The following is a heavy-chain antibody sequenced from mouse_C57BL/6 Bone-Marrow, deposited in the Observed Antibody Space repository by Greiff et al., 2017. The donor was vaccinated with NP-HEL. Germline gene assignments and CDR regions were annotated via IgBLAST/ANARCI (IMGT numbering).Heavy chain of an antibody. V-gene: IGHV1-9*01. J-gene: IGHJ1*03. CDR3: ARYITTVVALYWYFDV. CDR1: GYTFTGYW. D-gene: IGHD1-1*01. Sequence: QVQLKESGAELMKPGASVKLSCKATGYTFTGYWIEWVKQRPGHGLEWIGEILPGSGSTTYNEKFKGKATFTADTSSNTAYMQLSSLTTEDSAIYYCARYITTVVALYWYFDVWGTGTTFTVSS. CDR2: ILPGSGST.